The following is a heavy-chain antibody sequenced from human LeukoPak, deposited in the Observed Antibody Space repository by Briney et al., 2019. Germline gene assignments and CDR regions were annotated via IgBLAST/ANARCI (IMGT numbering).Heavy chain of an antibody. Sequence: ASVKVSCKASGGTFSSYAISWVRQAPGQGLEWMGGIIPIFGTTNNAQKFQGRVTITADESTSTAYMELSSLRSEDTAVYFCARSHYSSYWDNGPHYYYYYMDVWGKGTTVTVTS. CDR2: IIPIFGTT. J-gene: IGHJ6*03. CDR1: GGTFSSYA. CDR3: ARSHYSSYWDNGPHYYYYYMDV. V-gene: IGHV1-69*01. D-gene: IGHD6-6*01.